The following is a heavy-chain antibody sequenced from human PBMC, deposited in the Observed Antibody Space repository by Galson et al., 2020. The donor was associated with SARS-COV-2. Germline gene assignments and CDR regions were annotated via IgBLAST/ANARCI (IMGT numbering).Heavy chain of an antibody. J-gene: IGHJ6*02. CDR2: IYASGHT. V-gene: IGHV4-61*02. Sequence: ETSETLSLTCTVSDDSIGSGNYNWSWIRQPAGKGLEWIGRIYASGHTNYNPSLKSRATISIDTSKNQFSLKLTSMTAADTAIYYCARRDYSFWRGNNNNNSFDVWGQGTMVTVSS. D-gene: IGHD3-3*01. CDR3: ARRDYSFWRGNNNNNSFDV. CDR1: DDSIGSGNYN.